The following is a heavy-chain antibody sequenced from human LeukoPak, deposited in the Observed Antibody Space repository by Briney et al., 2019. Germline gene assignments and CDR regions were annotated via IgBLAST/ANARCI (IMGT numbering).Heavy chain of an antibody. V-gene: IGHV3-7*01. Sequence: GGSLRLSCAASGFTFTSHWMSWVRQAPGKGLEWVARMNLDGSEKYYVDSVKGRFTISRDDAKTSLYLEMNSLRAEDTAVYYCARDATYCTNGVCYTRFDYWGQGTLVTVSS. CDR1: GFTFTSHW. CDR3: ARDATYCTNGVCYTRFDY. CDR2: MNLDGSEK. J-gene: IGHJ4*02. D-gene: IGHD2-8*01.